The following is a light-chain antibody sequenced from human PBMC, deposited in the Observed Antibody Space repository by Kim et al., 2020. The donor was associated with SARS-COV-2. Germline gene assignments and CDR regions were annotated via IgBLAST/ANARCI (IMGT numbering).Light chain of an antibody. CDR2: EDN. V-gene: IGLV6-57*03. CDR3: QSCDSSSVV. CDR1: SGSLATKY. J-gene: IGLJ2*01. Sequence: GERQSVASPRSSGSLATKYVPRCQPRPGIAPTLVIYEDNEGPSGVPDRFSGSIDSSSNSATLTISGLKTEDEADYFCQSCDSSSVVFGGGTQLTVL.